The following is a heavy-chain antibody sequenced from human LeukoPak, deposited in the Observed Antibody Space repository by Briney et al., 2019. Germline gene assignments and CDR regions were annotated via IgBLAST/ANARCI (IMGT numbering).Heavy chain of an antibody. J-gene: IGHJ3*01. Sequence: GGSLRLSCAASGFTFSNYNMNWARQTPGKGLEWVSSITRGSIYTFYADSVKGRFTISRDNAKNSLYLQMNSLRAEDTAVYYCARDDTHYGSSGSFYDAFDVWGQGTMVTVSS. CDR3: ARDDTHYGSSGSFYDAFDV. V-gene: IGHV3-21*01. CDR1: GFTFSNYN. CDR2: ITRGSIYT. D-gene: IGHD3-22*01.